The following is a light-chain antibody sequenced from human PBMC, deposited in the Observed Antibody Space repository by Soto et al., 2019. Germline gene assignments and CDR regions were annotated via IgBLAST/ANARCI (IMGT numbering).Light chain of an antibody. V-gene: IGLV2-14*01. Sequence: QSALTQPASVSGSPGQSITISYTGTSSDIGGYNYVSWYQQHPGKAPKLMIFEVSNRPSGVSNRFSGSKSGNTASLTISGLQAEDEADYYCSSYTSIGTVFGGGTKLTVL. J-gene: IGLJ3*02. CDR1: SSDIGGYNY. CDR3: SSYTSIGTV. CDR2: EVS.